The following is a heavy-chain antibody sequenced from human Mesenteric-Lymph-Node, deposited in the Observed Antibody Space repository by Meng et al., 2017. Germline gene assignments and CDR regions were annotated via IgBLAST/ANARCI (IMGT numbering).Heavy chain of an antibody. V-gene: IGHV4-34*01. D-gene: IGHD1-7*01. CDR3: GRDQGRELINH. CDR2: INHSGST. Sequence: QGQLQQWGAGLLKPSETLSLPCDVYGGSFSGYYWSWIRQPPGKGLEWIGEINHSGSTNYNPSLKSRVDISVDKSKNQFYLSLFSVTAADTAVYYCGRDQGRELINHWGQGTLVTVSS. J-gene: IGHJ4*02. CDR1: GGSFSGYY.